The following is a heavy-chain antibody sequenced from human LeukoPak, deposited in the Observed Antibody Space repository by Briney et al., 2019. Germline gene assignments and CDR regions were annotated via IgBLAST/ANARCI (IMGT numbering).Heavy chain of an antibody. V-gene: IGHV3-7*01. Sequence: PGGSLRLSCLASGFTFRRYWLTWVRQAPGKGLEWVANIKEDGSEINYVDSVKGRFTISRDNGKKSLYLRMNNLRAEDTAVYYCARELSGDVTESWGQGTLVTVSS. J-gene: IGHJ5*02. CDR3: ARELSGDVTES. D-gene: IGHD5-24*01. CDR1: GFTFRRYW. CDR2: IKEDGSEI.